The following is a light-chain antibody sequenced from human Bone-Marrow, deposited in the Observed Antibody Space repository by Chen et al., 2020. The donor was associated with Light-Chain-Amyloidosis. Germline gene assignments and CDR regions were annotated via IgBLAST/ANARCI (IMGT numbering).Light chain of an antibody. Sequence: EIVPTQSPGTLSVSPGEGANLSCRASQTISSNYLTWYQQKFGQAPRLLIYGSSSRATGIPDRFTGSGSGTDFTLTINRLEPEDFAMYYCQQYGTSPLTFGGGTKVEIK. CDR3: QQYGTSPLT. CDR2: GSS. V-gene: IGKV3-20*01. J-gene: IGKJ4*01. CDR1: QTISSNY.